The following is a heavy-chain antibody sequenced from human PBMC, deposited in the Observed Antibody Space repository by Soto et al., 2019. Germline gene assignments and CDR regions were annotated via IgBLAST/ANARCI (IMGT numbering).Heavy chain of an antibody. J-gene: IGHJ1*01. D-gene: IGHD3-3*01. CDR2: IKSKGDGGTT. Sequence: EMQLVESGGGLMTPGGSLRLSCAASGLNFTHTSMSWVRQVPGKGLEWVGLIKSKGDGGTTDYATSVKGRFSISRDDSESTLDLQMNSLKSEDTAVYYCVTGYYSLQYWGQGTLVTVSS. CDR1: GLNFTHTS. V-gene: IGHV3-15*01. CDR3: VTGYYSLQY.